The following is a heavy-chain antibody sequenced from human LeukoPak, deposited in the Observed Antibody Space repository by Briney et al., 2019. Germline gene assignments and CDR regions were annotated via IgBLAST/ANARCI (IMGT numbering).Heavy chain of an antibody. CDR2: ISWNSGSI. CDR3: AKGGLSTIFGVVIDY. J-gene: IGHJ4*02. V-gene: IGHV3-9*03. Sequence: GGSLRLSCAASGFTFDDYAMHWVRQAPGKGLEWVSGISWNSGSIGYADSVKGRFTISRDNAKNSLYLQMNSLRAEDMALYYCAKGGLSTIFGVVIDYCGQGTLVTVSS. CDR1: GFTFDDYA. D-gene: IGHD3-3*01.